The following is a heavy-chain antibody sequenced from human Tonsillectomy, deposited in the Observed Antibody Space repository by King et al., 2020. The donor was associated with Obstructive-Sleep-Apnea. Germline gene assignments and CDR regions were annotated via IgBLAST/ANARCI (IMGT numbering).Heavy chain of an antibody. V-gene: IGHV3-11*01. Sequence: VQLVESGGGLVKPGGSLRLSCAASGFTFSDYYMNWIRQAPGTGLEWLSSISSSGTTKHSANSVKGRFTISRDNAKNSLYLQMNGLRVEDTAVYYCARDHIPAADIGGRVHWGQGTLVTVSS. CDR2: ISSSGTTK. CDR1: GFTFSDYY. J-gene: IGHJ1*01. CDR3: ARDHIPAADIGGRVH. D-gene: IGHD6-13*01.